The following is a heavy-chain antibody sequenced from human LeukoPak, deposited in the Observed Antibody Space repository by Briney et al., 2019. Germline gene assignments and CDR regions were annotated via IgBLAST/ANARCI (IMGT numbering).Heavy chain of an antibody. J-gene: IGHJ4*02. Sequence: AAVKVSCKASGYTFTSYGINWVRQAPGQGLEWMGWISAYNGNTDYAEKFQGRVTMTTDTSTNTAYIELRSLRSDDTAVYYCARCSYYYDSSVYYGWGQGTLVTVSS. CDR3: ARCSYYYDSSVYYG. V-gene: IGHV1-18*01. CDR1: GYTFTSYG. CDR2: ISAYNGNT. D-gene: IGHD3-22*01.